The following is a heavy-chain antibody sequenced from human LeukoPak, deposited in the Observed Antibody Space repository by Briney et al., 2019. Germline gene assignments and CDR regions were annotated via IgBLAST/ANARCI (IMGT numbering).Heavy chain of an antibody. V-gene: IGHV4-4*02. CDR3: ARDSYYFGSGSDNTPYNWFDP. Sequence: SETLSLTCAVSRGSISSDNWWSWVRQPPGKRLEWIAEIYHSGSTNYNPSLKSRVTISVDKSKNQFSLKLSSVTAADTAMYYCARDSYYFGSGSDNTPYNWFDPWGQGTLVTVSS. J-gene: IGHJ5*02. D-gene: IGHD3-10*01. CDR1: RGSISSDNW. CDR2: IYHSGST.